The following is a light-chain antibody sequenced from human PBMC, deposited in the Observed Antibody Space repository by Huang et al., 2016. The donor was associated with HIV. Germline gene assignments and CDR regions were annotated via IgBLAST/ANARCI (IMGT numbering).Light chain of an antibody. CDR2: GAS. V-gene: IGKV3-15*01. J-gene: IGKJ1*01. CDR3: QQFNNWPPT. Sequence: EIVMTQSPATLSVSPGERVTLSCRARQSIRSNLAWYQQKPGRAPRLLIYGASTRATGIPARFSGSGSGTEFTLTVSSLQSEDFAVYYCQQFNNWPPTFGQGTKVEIK. CDR1: QSIRSN.